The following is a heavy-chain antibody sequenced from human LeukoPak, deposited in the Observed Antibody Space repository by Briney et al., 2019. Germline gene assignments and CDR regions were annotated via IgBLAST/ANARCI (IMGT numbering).Heavy chain of an antibody. Sequence: SETLSLTCAVYGGSFSGYYWSWLRQPPGKGLEWIGEINHSGSTNYNPSLKSRVTISVDTSKNQFSLKLSSVTAADTAVYYCARRLGDDYVWGSYRFHFYFDYWGQGTLVTVSS. CDR2: INHSGST. J-gene: IGHJ4*02. CDR3: ARRLGDDYVWGSYRFHFYFDY. D-gene: IGHD3-16*02. CDR1: GGSFSGYY. V-gene: IGHV4-34*01.